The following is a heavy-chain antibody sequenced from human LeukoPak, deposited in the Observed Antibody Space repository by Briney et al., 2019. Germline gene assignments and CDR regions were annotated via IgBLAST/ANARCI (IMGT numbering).Heavy chain of an antibody. V-gene: IGHV4-59*01. J-gene: IGHJ4*02. Sequence: PSETLSLTCTVSGGSISSYYWSWIRQSPGKGLEWIGYIYDSVSTNYNPSLKSRVTISVDMSKNQFSLKLSSVTAADTAVYYCARAWLYSSSWYVYWGQGTLVTVSS. CDR2: IYDSVST. CDR1: GGSISSYY. CDR3: ARAWLYSSSWYVY. D-gene: IGHD6-13*01.